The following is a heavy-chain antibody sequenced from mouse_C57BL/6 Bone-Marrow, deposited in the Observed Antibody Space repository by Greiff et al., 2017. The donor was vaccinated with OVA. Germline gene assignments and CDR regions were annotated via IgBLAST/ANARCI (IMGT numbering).Heavy chain of an antibody. CDR3: ARDSGSWFAY. Sequence: EVKLVESGGGLVQSGRSLRLSCATSGFTFSDFYMEWVRQAPGKGLEWIAASRNKANDYTTEYSASVKGRFIVSRDTSQSILYLQMNALRAEDTAIYYCARDSGSWFAYWGQGTLVTVSA. D-gene: IGHD4-1*01. CDR2: SRNKANDYTT. V-gene: IGHV7-1*01. J-gene: IGHJ3*01. CDR1: GFTFSDFY.